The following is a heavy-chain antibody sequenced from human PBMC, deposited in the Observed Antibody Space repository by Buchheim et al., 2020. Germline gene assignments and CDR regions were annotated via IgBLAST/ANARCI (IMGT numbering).Heavy chain of an antibody. D-gene: IGHD2-21*01. J-gene: IGHJ4*02. V-gene: IGHV3-7*01. CDR1: GLTFSSCW. CDR2: INPDGNEK. CDR3: ARGDYYFDY. Sequence: EVQLVESGGDLVQPGGSLRLSCAASGLTFSSCWMNWVRQTPGKGLEWVANINPDGNEKSYVDSVKGRFTISRDNAKSALYLQMYSLRAEDTAVYYCARGDYYFDYWGRGTL.